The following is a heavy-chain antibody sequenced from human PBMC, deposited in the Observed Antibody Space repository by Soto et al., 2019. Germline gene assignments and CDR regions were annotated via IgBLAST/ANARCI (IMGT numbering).Heavy chain of an antibody. CDR2: IHHSGST. V-gene: IGHV4-30-2*01. J-gene: IGHJ4*02. CDR1: GGSISSGGYS. D-gene: IGHD6-19*01. CDR3: ARVGSGWGSYFDY. Sequence: QLQLQESGSGLVKPSQTLSLTCAVSGGSISSGGYSWSWIRQPPGKGLEWIGYIHHSGSTYYNPSLKSRVTISVDRSKNQFSLKLSSVTAADTAVYYCARVGSGWGSYFDYWGQGTLVTVSS.